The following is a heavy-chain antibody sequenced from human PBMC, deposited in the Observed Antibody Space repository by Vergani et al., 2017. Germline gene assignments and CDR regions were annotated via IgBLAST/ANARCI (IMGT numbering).Heavy chain of an antibody. CDR1: RYPFSRYG. Sequence: QAQLVQSGAEVKKPGASVRVSCKASRYPFSRYGISWVRQAPGQGLEWMGWIIPIFGTANYAQKFQGRVTITADESTSTAYMELSSLRSEDTAVYYCARDTRESTRYYYYGMDVWGQGTTVTVSS. CDR3: ARDTRESTRYYYYGMDV. J-gene: IGHJ6*02. CDR2: IIPIFGTA. D-gene: IGHD2-2*01. V-gene: IGHV1-69*13.